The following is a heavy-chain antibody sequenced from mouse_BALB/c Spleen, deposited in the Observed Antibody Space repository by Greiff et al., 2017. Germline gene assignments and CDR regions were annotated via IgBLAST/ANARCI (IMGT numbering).Heavy chain of an antibody. Sequence: VQLKESGPGLVKPSQSLSLTCTVTGYSITSDYAWNWIRQFPGNKLEWMGYISYSGSTSYNPSLKSRISITRDTSKNQFFLQLNSVTTEDTATYYCARFRYYGSSYAMDYWGQGTSVTVSS. CDR2: ISYSGST. V-gene: IGHV3-2*02. J-gene: IGHJ4*01. CDR3: ARFRYYGSSYAMDY. CDR1: GYSITSDYA. D-gene: IGHD1-1*01.